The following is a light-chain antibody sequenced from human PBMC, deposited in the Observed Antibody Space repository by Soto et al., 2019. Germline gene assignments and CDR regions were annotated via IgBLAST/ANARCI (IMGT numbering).Light chain of an antibody. CDR3: MQGTHWLTT. V-gene: IGKV2-28*01. J-gene: IGKJ5*01. CDR2: LGS. Sequence: DFVMTQSPLSLPVTAGEPPSLSCRSSQSLLHSSGSHYLDWYSQTPGQSPQLLIYLGSHRASGVPDRFSGSESGTDLTLKISRVEAEDVGVYYCMQGTHWLTTFGQGTRLEIK. CDR1: QSLLHSSGSHY.